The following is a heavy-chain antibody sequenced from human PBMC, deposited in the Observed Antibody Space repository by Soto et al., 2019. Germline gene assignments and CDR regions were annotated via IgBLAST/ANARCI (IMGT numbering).Heavy chain of an antibody. Sequence: ATLSLTFNVSRGPISTYYWSWIWQPAGKGLEWIGRIYSSGSTLYNPSLNSRVTMSVDTSKNQISLKLSSVTAADTAVYYCAGGAAADYFDYWGQGTLVTV. D-gene: IGHD6-13*01. V-gene: IGHV4-4*07. CDR2: IYSSGST. CDR3: AGGAAADYFDY. J-gene: IGHJ4*02. CDR1: RGPISTYY.